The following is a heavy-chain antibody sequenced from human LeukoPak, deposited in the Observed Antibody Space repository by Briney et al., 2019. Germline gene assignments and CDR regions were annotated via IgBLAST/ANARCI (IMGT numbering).Heavy chain of an antibody. V-gene: IGHV1-8*01. CDR1: GYTFTNYD. D-gene: IGHD6-13*01. Sequence: ASVRVSCKASGYTFTNYDINWVRQASRQGLEWMGWMNPNSGNTGSAQKFQGRVTMTSNTSISTAYMELSSLRSEDTAVYYCARGLRREQQLLRAFDYWGQGTPVTVSS. J-gene: IGHJ4*02. CDR2: MNPNSGNT. CDR3: ARGLRREQQLLRAFDY.